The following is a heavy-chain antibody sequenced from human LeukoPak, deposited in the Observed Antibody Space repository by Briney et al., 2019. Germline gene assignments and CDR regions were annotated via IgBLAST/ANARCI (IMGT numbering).Heavy chain of an antibody. CDR3: ARAVLGGAIIHHYYYYMDV. CDR2: ISAYSGKT. J-gene: IGHJ6*03. CDR1: GYTFTSYG. V-gene: IGHV1-18*01. Sequence: GASVKVSCKASGYTFTSYGISWVRQAPGQGLEWMGWISAYSGKTNYAQKLQGRVTMTTDTSTSTAYMELRSLRSDDTAVYYCARAVLGGAIIHHYYYYMDVWGKGPRSPSP. D-gene: IGHD3-16*02.